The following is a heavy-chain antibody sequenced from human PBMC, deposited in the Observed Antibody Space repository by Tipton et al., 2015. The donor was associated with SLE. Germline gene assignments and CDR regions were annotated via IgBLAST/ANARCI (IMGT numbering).Heavy chain of an antibody. Sequence: GSLRLSCSASGFTFSNSAMAWVRQAPGKGLEWVSVLSSSGGTTYYADPVKGRFTISRDNSKNTMYLEMNSLRAGDTAVYHCAKALGGSRVYFESWGQGTLVTVSS. D-gene: IGHD3-16*01. CDR2: LSSSGGTT. CDR1: GFTFSNSA. V-gene: IGHV3-23*01. J-gene: IGHJ4*02. CDR3: AKALGGSRVYFES.